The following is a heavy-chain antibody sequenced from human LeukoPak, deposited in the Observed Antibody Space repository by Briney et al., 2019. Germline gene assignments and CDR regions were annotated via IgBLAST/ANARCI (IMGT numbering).Heavy chain of an antibody. CDR2: IYHSGTT. D-gene: IGHD3/OR15-3a*01. CDR1: GCSISSGYF. J-gene: IGHJ4*02. CDR3: ARQGGGLVIDY. Sequence: PSETLSLTCAVSGCSISSGYFWGWIRQLPGKGLEWIGTIYHSGTTYYNPSLKSRATTSADTSKNEFSLKLSSVTAADTAVYYCARQGGGLVIDYWGQGTLVTVSS. V-gene: IGHV4-38-2*01.